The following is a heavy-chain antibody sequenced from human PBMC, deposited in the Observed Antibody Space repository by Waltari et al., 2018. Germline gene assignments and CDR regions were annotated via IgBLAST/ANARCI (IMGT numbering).Heavy chain of an antibody. Sequence: QVQLVQSGAEVKKPGASVKVSCKASGYTFTSYAINWGRQATGQGLEWMGWMNPNSGNTGYAQKVQGRVTMTRNTSISTADMELSSLGSEDTAVDYCARDLGIGAFDIWGQGTMVTVSS. CDR2: MNPNSGNT. J-gene: IGHJ3*02. V-gene: IGHV1-8*01. D-gene: IGHD3-10*01. CDR3: ARDLGIGAFDI. CDR1: GYTFTSYA.